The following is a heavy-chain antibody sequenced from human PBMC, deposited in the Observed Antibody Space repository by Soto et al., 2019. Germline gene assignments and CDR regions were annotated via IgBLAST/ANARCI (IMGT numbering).Heavy chain of an antibody. D-gene: IGHD6-19*01. CDR2: IQYGGTT. J-gene: IGHJ4*02. V-gene: IGHV4-39*01. CDR3: ARLGSSGWYQGSYFYY. Sequence: QLQLQESGPGLVKASETLSLTCTVSGGSITRNNHFWGWIRQSPGKGLEWIGSIQYGGTTNYNPSLKSRVIMSAETSKNQFSLMMNSVTAADTAVYYCARLGSSGWYQGSYFYYWGQGTLFTVSS. CDR1: GGSITRNNHF.